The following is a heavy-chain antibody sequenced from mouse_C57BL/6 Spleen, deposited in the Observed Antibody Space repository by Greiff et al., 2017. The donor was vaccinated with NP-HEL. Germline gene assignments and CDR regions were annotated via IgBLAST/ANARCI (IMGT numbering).Heavy chain of an antibody. CDR1: GYAFSSSW. CDR2: IYPGDGDT. V-gene: IGHV1-82*01. J-gene: IGHJ2*01. CDR3: ARCYDGYYDFDY. D-gene: IGHD2-3*01. Sequence: VQLQQSGPELVKPGASVKISCKASGYAFSSSWMNWVKQRPGKGLEWIGRIYPGDGDTNYNGKFKGKATLTADKSSSTAYMQLSSLTSEDSAVYFCARCYDGYYDFDYWGQGTTLTVSS.